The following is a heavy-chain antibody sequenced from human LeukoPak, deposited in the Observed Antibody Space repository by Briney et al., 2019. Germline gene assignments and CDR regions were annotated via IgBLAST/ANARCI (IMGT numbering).Heavy chain of an antibody. CDR2: IYTSGST. CDR1: GGSISSYY. D-gene: IGHD3-3*01. J-gene: IGHJ3*02. Sequence: SETLSLTCTVSGGSISSYYWSWIRQPAGKGLEWIGRIYTSGSTNYNPSLKSRVTMSVDTPKNQFSLKLSSVIAADTAVYYCARYPVRVVSYDAFDIWGQGTMVTVSS. CDR3: ARYPVRVVSYDAFDI. V-gene: IGHV4-4*07.